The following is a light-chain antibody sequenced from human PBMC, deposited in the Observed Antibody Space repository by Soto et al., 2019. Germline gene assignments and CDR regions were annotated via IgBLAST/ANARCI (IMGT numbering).Light chain of an antibody. Sequence: DIQMTQSPSSLSASVGDRVTITCRSSQNILTYLNWYQQKAGEVPRFLIYAASNLQDGVPSRFSGRESGTEFTLTISSLQPDDFATYFCQQSYSVPLTFGQGTKLE. CDR3: QQSYSVPLT. CDR1: QNILTY. V-gene: IGKV1-39*01. CDR2: AAS. J-gene: IGKJ2*01.